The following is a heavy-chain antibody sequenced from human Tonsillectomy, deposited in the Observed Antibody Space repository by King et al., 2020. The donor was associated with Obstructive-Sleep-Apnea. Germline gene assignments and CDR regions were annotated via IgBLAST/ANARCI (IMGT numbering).Heavy chain of an antibody. CDR2: IKQDGSEK. Sequence: EQLVESGGGLVQPGGSLRLSCAASGFTFSSHWMSWVRQAPGKGLEWVANIKQDGSEKYYVDSVKGRFTISRDNAKNSLYLRMNSLRAEDTAVYYCARKTWELPPHFDYWGQGTLVTVSS. CDR1: GFTFSSHW. V-gene: IGHV3-7*03. CDR3: ARKTWELPPHFDY. D-gene: IGHD1-26*01. J-gene: IGHJ4*02.